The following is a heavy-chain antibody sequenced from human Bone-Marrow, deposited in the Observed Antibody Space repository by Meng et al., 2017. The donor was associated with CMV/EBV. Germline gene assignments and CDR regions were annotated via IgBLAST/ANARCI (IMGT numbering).Heavy chain of an antibody. CDR1: GGTFSSYA. D-gene: IGHD6-19*01. CDR3: ARDRGIAVAGKGYYGMDV. Sequence: SVKVSCKASGGTFSSYAISWVRQAPGQGLEWMGGIIPIFGTANYAQKFQGRVTITADKSTSTAYMELSSLRSEDTAVYYCARDRGIAVAGKGYYGMDVWGQGTTVTVSS. V-gene: IGHV1-69*06. CDR2: IIPIFGTA. J-gene: IGHJ6*02.